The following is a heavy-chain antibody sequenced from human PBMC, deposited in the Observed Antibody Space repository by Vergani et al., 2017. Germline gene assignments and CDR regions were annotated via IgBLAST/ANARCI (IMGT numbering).Heavy chain of an antibody. CDR2: INHSGST. V-gene: IGHV4-34*01. CDR3: ASVRSYRYNY. Sequence: QVQLQQWGAGLLKPSETLSLTCAVYGGSFSGYYWSWIRQPPGKGLEWIGEINHSGSTNYNPSLKSRVTISVDTSKNQFSLKLSSVNAADTAVYYCASVRSYRYNYWGQGTLVTVSS. J-gene: IGHJ4*02. D-gene: IGHD3-16*02. CDR1: GGSFSGYY.